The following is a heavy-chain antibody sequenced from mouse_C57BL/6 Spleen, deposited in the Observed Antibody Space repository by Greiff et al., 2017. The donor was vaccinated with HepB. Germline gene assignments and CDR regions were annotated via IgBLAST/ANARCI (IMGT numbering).Heavy chain of an antibody. V-gene: IGHV7-3*01. CDR1: GFTFTDYY. Sequence: EVQVVESGGGLVQPGGSLSLSCAASGFTFTDYYMSWVRQPPGKALEWLGFIRNKANGYTTEYSASVKGRFTISRDNSQSILYLQMNALRAEDSATYYCARYRNGPYWYFDVWGTGTTVTVSS. CDR2: IRNKANGYTT. J-gene: IGHJ1*03. CDR3: ARYRNGPYWYFDV.